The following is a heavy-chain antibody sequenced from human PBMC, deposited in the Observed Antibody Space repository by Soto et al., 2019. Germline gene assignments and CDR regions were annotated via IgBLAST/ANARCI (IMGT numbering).Heavy chain of an antibody. CDR1: GFRFSSYS. J-gene: IGHJ4*02. CDR2: ITATGDRT. Sequence: LRLSCADSGFRFSSYSMSWVRQTPGKGLEWVAAITATGDRTYYADSVTGRFTISRDNSKKTHYLQMTSLRAEDTAMYYCATMNGYFEYWGQGTPVTVSS. V-gene: IGHV3-23*01. D-gene: IGHD3-22*01. CDR3: ATMNGYFEY.